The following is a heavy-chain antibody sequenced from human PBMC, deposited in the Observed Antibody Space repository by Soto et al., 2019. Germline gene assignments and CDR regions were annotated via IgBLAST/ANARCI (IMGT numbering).Heavy chain of an antibody. CDR2: ISGGGDST. CDR3: AKLGTQYSISLAHF. D-gene: IGHD6-13*01. V-gene: IGHV3-23*01. CDR1: GFTFNNYA. Sequence: EVQLFESGGGLVQPGVSMSLSCAGSGFTFNNYAMSWVRQAPGKGPERVSAISGGGDSTYYADSVKGRFTISSDNSKNTLDLQMTSLPAEHTAVYYGAKLGTQYSISLAHFWGQGPLVSVSS. J-gene: IGHJ4*02.